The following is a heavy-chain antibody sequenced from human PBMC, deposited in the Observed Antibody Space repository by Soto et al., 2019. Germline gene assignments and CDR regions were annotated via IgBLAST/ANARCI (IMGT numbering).Heavy chain of an antibody. CDR3: ARRNLGDFGVVIPYDY. CDR2: IYYSGST. CDR1: GGSISSSSYY. D-gene: IGHD3-3*01. V-gene: IGHV4-39*01. Sequence: KTSETLSLTCTVSGGSISSSSYYWGWIRQPPGKGLEWIGSIYYSGSTYYNPSLKSRVTISVDTSKNQFSLKLSSVTAADTAVYYCARRNLGDFGVVIPYDYWGQGTLVTVSS. J-gene: IGHJ4*02.